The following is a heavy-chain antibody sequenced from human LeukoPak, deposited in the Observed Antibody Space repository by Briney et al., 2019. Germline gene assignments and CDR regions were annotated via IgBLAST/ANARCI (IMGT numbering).Heavy chain of an antibody. J-gene: IGHJ4*02. D-gene: IGHD5-18*01. V-gene: IGHV3-7*01. CDR3: ARDLAYSRLDY. CDR2: INPDGNKK. CDR1: GLTFSNSW. Sequence: GGSLRLSCAVSGLTFSNSWMDWVRQAPGKGLEWVASINPDGNKKYSADSVKSRFTISRDNAENSLYLQMNSLRVEDTAFYYCARDLAYSRLDYWGQGMLVTVSS.